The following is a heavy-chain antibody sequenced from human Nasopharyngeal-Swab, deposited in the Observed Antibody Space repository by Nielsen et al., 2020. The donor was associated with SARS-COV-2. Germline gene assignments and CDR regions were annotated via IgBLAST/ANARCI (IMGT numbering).Heavy chain of an antibody. CDR2: IIPILGIA. CDR1: GGTFSSYA. CDR3: ARGHQYQLLFHYYYYMDV. D-gene: IGHD2-2*01. Sequence: SVKVSCKASGGTFSSYAISWVRQAPGQGLEWMGRIIPILGIANYAQKFQGRVTMTRNTSISTAYMELSSLRSEDTAVYYCARGHQYQLLFHYYYYMDVWGKGTTVTVSS. V-gene: IGHV1-69*04. J-gene: IGHJ6*03.